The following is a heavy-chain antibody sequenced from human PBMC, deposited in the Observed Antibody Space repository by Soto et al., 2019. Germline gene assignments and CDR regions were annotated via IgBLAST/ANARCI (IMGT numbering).Heavy chain of an antibody. V-gene: IGHV1-18*01. CDR2: ISSYYGNT. J-gene: IGHJ6*02. Sequence: ASGKVSGKASGYSVTSYGISEVRQAPGQGLEWMGWISSYYGNTNNAQKLQGRVTMTTDTSTSTAYMELRSLRSDDTAVYYCARDLFSSSKINDYYYYYGMDVWVQGTTVTVSS. CDR1: GYSVTSYG. D-gene: IGHD6-6*01. CDR3: ARDLFSSSKINDYYYYYGMDV.